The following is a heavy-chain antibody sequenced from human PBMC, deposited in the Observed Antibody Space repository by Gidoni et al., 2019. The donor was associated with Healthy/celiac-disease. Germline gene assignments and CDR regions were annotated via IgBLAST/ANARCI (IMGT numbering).Heavy chain of an antibody. D-gene: IGHD3-3*01. CDR1: GFTFSSYA. J-gene: IGHJ3*02. V-gene: IGHV3-23*01. CDR2: ISGSGGST. CDR3: AKDIPLRFLEWQNVSAFDI. Sequence: EVQLLESGGGLVQPGGSLRLSCAASGFTFSSYAMSWVRQAPGKGLEWVSAISGSGGSTYYADSVKGRFTISRDNSKNTLYLQMNSLRAEDTAVYYCAKDIPLRFLEWQNVSAFDIWGQGTMVTVSS.